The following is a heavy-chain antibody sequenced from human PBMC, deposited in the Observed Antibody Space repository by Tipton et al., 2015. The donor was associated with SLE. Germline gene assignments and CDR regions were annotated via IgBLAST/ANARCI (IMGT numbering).Heavy chain of an antibody. CDR1: DGSLSSSSYY. V-gene: IGHV4-39*01. CDR2: IYYSGST. D-gene: IGHD1-7*01. Sequence: TLSLTCTVSDGSLSSSSYYRGWIRQPPGKGLEWIGSIYYSGSTYYNPSLKSRVTISVDTSKNQFSLKLTSVTAADTAVYYCARRYNWNYKDYFDYWGQGTPVTVSS. J-gene: IGHJ4*02. CDR3: ARRYNWNYKDYFDY.